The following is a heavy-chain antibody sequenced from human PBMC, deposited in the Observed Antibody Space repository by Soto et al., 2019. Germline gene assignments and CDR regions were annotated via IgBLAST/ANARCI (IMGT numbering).Heavy chain of an antibody. CDR3: ARVYCSGGSCTFPHYYYYGMDV. J-gene: IGHJ6*02. V-gene: IGHV1-18*01. D-gene: IGHD2-15*01. CDR1: GYTFTSYG. CDR2: ISAYNGNT. Sequence: ASVKVSCKASGYTFTSYGISCVRQAPGQGLEWMGWISAYNGNTNYAQKLQGRVTMTTDTSTSTAYMELRSLRSDDTAVYYCARVYCSGGSCTFPHYYYYGMDVWGQGTTVTVSS.